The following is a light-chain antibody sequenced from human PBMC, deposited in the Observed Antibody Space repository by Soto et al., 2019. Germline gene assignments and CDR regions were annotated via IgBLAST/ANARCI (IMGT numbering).Light chain of an antibody. CDR1: SRNDGGYNY. Sequence: QSALTQPASVSGSPGQSITISCTGTSRNDGGYNYVSWYQQHPGKAPKLMIYEVSNRPSGVSNRFSGSKSGNTASLTISGLQSEDEADYYCSSYTSSSTRVFGGGTKVTVL. CDR3: SSYTSSSTRV. V-gene: IGLV2-14*01. CDR2: EVS. J-gene: IGLJ3*02.